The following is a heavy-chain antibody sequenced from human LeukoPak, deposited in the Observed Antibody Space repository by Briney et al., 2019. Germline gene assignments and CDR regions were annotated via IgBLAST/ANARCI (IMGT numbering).Heavy chain of an antibody. CDR3: ARVGDWNDLVY. J-gene: IGHJ4*02. D-gene: IGHD1-1*01. CDR1: GGSINSYY. CDR2: IYYSGST. V-gene: IGHV4-59*01. Sequence: SETLSLTCTVSGGSINSYYWSWIRQPPGKGLEWIGYIYYSGSTNYNPSLKSRVTILVDTPNNQFSLKLSSVTAADTAGYYCARVGDWNDLVYWGQGILVTVSS.